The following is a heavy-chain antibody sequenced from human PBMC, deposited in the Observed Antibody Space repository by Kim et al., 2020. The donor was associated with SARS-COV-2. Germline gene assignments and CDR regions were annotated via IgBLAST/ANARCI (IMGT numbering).Heavy chain of an antibody. CDR1: GFTFSSYG. CDR3: AKDVGYCSSTSCYALGAFDI. D-gene: IGHD2-2*01. J-gene: IGHJ3*02. CDR2: IWYDGSNK. V-gene: IGHV3-33*06. Sequence: GGSLRLSCAASGFTFSSYGMHWVRQAPGKGLEWVAVIWYDGSNKYYADSVKGRFTISRDNSKNTLYLQMNSLRAEDTAVYYCAKDVGYCSSTSCYALGAFDIWGQGTMVTVSS.